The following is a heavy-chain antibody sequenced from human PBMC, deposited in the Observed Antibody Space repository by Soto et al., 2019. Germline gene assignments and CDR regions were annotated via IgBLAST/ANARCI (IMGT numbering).Heavy chain of an antibody. CDR3: AKSLAGSGSYYNIDAFDI. J-gene: IGHJ3*02. CDR2: INPNRGGT. V-gene: IGHV1-2*04. CDR1: GCTFSSYS. D-gene: IGHD3-10*01. Sequence: ASVTVSCKASGCTFSSYSISWVRQAPGQGLEWMGWINPNRGGTNYAQKFQGWVTITRDKSISTAYMELSRLRSDDTAVYYCAKSLAGSGSYYNIDAFDIWGQGTMVTVSS.